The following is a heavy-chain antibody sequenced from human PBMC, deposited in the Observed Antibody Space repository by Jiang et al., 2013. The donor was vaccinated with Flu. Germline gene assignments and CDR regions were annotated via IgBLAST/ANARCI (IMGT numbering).Heavy chain of an antibody. CDR2: IKTILDTT. Sequence: GAEVKKPGSSVKVSCKASGGTFSSYPISWVRQAPGEGLEWMGRIKTILDTTNYAQKFKGRVTITADKSTSTVYMDLISLRSDDTAVYYCARGHHPFRAIQSRGRIAAAGTGLPFWGQGTLVTVSS. V-gene: IGHV1-69*06. CDR3: ARGHHPFRAIQSRGRIAAAGTGLPF. D-gene: IGHD6-13*01. CDR1: GGTFSSYP. J-gene: IGHJ4*02.